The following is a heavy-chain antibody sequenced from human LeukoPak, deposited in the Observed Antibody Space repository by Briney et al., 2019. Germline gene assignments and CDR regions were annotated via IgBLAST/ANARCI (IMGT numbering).Heavy chain of an antibody. CDR3: AREAPYYYGSSGCDGMNHAFDM. CDR2: INHSGST. D-gene: IGHD3-22*01. V-gene: IGHV4-34*01. J-gene: IGHJ3*02. CDR1: GGSFSGYY. Sequence: SETLSLTCAVYGGSFSGYYWSWIRQPPGKGLEWIGEINHSGSTNYNPSLKSRVTISVDTSTNQFSLKLSSVTAADAAVYYCAREAPYYYGSSGCDGMNHAFDMWGEETMLTVP.